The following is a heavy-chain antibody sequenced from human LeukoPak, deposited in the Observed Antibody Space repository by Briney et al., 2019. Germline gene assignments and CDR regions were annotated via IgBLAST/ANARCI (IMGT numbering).Heavy chain of an antibody. D-gene: IGHD3-22*01. V-gene: IGHV1-69*13. J-gene: IGHJ4*02. Sequence: SLKVSCKASGVTLSSDAIGCVRRAPGQGLEWMGGIIPTFGTANYAPKFQGRVTINSNESTTTAYMELSRRRSEAPACNYLSSDDRSGYYVLNDNWGQGTLVTVSS. CDR2: IIPTFGTA. CDR3: SSDDRSGYYVLNDN. CDR1: GVTLSSDA.